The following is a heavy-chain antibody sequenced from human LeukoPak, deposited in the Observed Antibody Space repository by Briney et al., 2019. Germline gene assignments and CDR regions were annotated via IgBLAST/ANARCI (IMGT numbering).Heavy chain of an antibody. Sequence: GASVKVSCKASGYTFTIYGISWVRQAPGQGLEWMGWISAYNGNTNYAQKLQGRVTMTTDTSTSTAYMELRSLRSDDTAVYYCARDKGAPMVRGVYGMDVWGKGTTVTVSS. CDR2: ISAYNGNT. CDR3: ARDKGAPMVRGVYGMDV. D-gene: IGHD3-10*01. CDR1: GYTFTIYG. J-gene: IGHJ6*04. V-gene: IGHV1-18*04.